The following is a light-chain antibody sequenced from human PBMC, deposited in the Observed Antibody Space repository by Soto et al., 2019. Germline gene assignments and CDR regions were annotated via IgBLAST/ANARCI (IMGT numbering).Light chain of an antibody. J-gene: IGLJ2*01. Sequence: QCALTQPPSASGSPGQSVTISWTGTSSDVGGYNYVSWYQQHPGKAPKLMIYEVSKRPSGVPDRFSGSKSGNTASLTVSGLQAEDEADYYCSSYAGSNNFDVVFGGGTKLTVL. CDR3: SSYAGSNNFDVV. CDR2: EVS. CDR1: SSDVGGYNY. V-gene: IGLV2-8*01.